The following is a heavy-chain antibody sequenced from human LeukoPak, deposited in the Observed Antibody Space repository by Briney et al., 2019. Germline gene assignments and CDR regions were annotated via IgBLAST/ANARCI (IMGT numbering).Heavy chain of an antibody. CDR3: AKDLPAAITPSMAARPFDY. V-gene: IGHV3-30*02. J-gene: IGHJ4*02. CDR1: GFTFSSYG. CDR2: IRYDGSNK. Sequence: GGSLRLSCAASGFTFSSYGMHWVRRAPGKGLEWVAFIRYDGSNKYYADSVKGRFTISRDNSKNTLYLQMNSLRAEDTAVYYCAKDLPAAITPSMAARPFDYWGQGTLVTVSS. D-gene: IGHD6-6*01.